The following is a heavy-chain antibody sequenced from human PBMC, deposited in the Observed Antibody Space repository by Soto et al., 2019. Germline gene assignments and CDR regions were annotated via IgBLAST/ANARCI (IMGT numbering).Heavy chain of an antibody. CDR2: MNPNSGNT. D-gene: IGHD3-3*01. CDR3: ARVLYDFWSGYAYYFDY. Sequence: ASVKVSCKASGYTFTSSDINWVRQATGQGLEWMGWMNPNSGNTGYAQKFQGRVTMTRNTSISTAYMELSSLRSEDTAVYYCARVLYDFWSGYAYYFDYWGQGTLVTVSS. V-gene: IGHV1-8*01. CDR1: GYTFTSSD. J-gene: IGHJ4*02.